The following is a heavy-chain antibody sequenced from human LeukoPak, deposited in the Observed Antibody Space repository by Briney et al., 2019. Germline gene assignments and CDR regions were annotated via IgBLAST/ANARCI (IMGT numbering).Heavy chain of an antibody. D-gene: IGHD2-15*01. Sequence: PSETLSLACTVSGGSISSGGYYWGWIRQPPGKGLEWIGTIYYSGKTYCNPSLKSRLTISVDTSKNQFSLKLSSVTAADTAVYYCARHDAGASGAYFDYWGQGTLVTVSS. CDR1: GGSISSGGYY. CDR2: IYYSGKT. J-gene: IGHJ4*02. V-gene: IGHV4-39*01. CDR3: ARHDAGASGAYFDY.